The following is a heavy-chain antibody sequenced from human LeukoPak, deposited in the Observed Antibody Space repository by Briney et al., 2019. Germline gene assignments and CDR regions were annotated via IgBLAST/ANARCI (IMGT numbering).Heavy chain of an antibody. CDR3: ARRRVGDLTVGSDTGFDP. D-gene: IGHD2-21*02. J-gene: IGHJ5*02. V-gene: IGHV4-59*08. Sequence: PSETLSLTCTVSGGSITNYNWNWIPQPPGPGLEWIGYISDSGSTNYNPSLQSRVTISVDTSKNQFSLKLYSVTASDTAVYYCARRRVGDLTVGSDTGFDPWGQGALVTVSS. CDR1: GGSITNYN. CDR2: ISDSGST.